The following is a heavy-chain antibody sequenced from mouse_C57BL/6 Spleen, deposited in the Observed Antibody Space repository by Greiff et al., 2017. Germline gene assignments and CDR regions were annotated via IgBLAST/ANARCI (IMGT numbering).Heavy chain of an antibody. Sequence: VQLQQSGAELVKPGASVKISCKASGYAFSSYWMKWVKQRPGKGLEWIGQIYPGDGDTNYNGKFKGKATLTADKSSSTASMQLSSLNSEDSAVYFCATLSFDYWGQGTTLTVSS. V-gene: IGHV1-80*01. J-gene: IGHJ2*01. CDR3: ATLSFDY. CDR2: IYPGDGDT. CDR1: GYAFSSYW.